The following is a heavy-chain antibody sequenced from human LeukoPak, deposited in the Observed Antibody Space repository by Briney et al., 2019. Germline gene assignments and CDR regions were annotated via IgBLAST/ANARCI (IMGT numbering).Heavy chain of an antibody. D-gene: IGHD2-2*01. CDR1: GFTFSSYA. CDR3: AKLDLVVVPAAPDY. CDR2: ISGSGGST. Sequence: PGGSLRLSCAASGFTFSSYAMSWVRQAPGKGLEWVSAISGSGGSTYYADSVKGRFTISRDNSKNTLYLQLNSLRAEDTAVYYCAKLDLVVVPAAPDYWGQGTLVTVSS. J-gene: IGHJ4*02. V-gene: IGHV3-23*01.